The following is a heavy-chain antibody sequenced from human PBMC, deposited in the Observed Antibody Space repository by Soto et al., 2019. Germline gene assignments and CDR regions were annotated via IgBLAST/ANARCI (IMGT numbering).Heavy chain of an antibody. J-gene: IGHJ4*02. V-gene: IGHV3-23*01. D-gene: IGHD2-2*01. CDR3: ARGGSYCSGTSCPPDY. Sequence: EVQLLESGGGLVQPGGSLRLSCAASGFSVSRYAMMWVRQPPGKGQEWVAGMTGSGGDIRYADPVKGRFTISKDNSKNTLYLQMSSLSAEDTALYYCARGGSYCSGTSCPPDYWGQGTLVTVSS. CDR1: GFSVSRYA. CDR2: MTGSGGDI.